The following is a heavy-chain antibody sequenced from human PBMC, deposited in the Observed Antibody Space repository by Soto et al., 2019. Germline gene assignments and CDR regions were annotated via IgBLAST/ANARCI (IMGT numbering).Heavy chain of an antibody. CDR3: ARGNSISNDDPPNAFDI. V-gene: IGHV3-30-3*01. CDR1: GFTFSSYA. Sequence: QVQLVESGGGVVQPGRSLRLSCAASGFTFSSYAMHWVRQAPGKGLEWGAVISYDGSNKYYADSVKGRFTISRDNSKNTLYLQMNSLRAEDTAVYYCARGNSISNDDPPNAFDIWGQGTMVTVSS. D-gene: IGHD1-7*01. J-gene: IGHJ3*02. CDR2: ISYDGSNK.